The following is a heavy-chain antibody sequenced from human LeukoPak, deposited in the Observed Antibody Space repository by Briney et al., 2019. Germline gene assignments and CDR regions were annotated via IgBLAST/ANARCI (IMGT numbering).Heavy chain of an antibody. CDR3: ARVRDGYRGPFDY. CDR2: MNPNSGNT. D-gene: IGHD5-24*01. Sequence: VASVKVSCKASGYTFTSYDINWVRQATGQGLEWMGWMNPNSGNTGYAQKFQGRVTITADESTSTAYMELSSLRSEDTAVYYCARVRDGYRGPFDYWGQGTLVTVSS. CDR1: GYTFTSYD. J-gene: IGHJ4*02. V-gene: IGHV1-8*03.